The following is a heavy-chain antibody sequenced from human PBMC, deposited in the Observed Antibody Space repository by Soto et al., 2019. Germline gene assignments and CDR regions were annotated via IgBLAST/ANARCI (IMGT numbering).Heavy chain of an antibody. V-gene: IGHV3-48*02. CDR2: ISGSSNTI. CDR1: GFTLSPYS. D-gene: IGHD3-10*01. Sequence: EVPLVESGGGLVQRGGSVRLSCAASGFTLSPYSMNWVRQAPRKGLEWISYISGSSNTINYADSVKGRFTISRDNTKNSLYLQMNSLRDDDTAVYYCARGFDLQYGMDVWGQGTTVTVSS. CDR3: ARGFDLQYGMDV. J-gene: IGHJ6*02.